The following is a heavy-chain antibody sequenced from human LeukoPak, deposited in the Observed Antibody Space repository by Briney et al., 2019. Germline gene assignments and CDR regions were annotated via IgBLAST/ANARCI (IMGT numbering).Heavy chain of an antibody. CDR3: ARVSVGAPLDY. CDR1: GFTFSRYW. V-gene: IGHV3-74*01. CDR2: INSDGSST. D-gene: IGHD1-26*01. Sequence: GGSLRLSCAASGFTFSRYWMHWVRQAPGKGLVWVSRINSDGSSTSYADSVKGRFTISRDNAKNTLYLQMNSLRAEDTAVYYCARVSVGAPLDYWGQGTLVTVSS. J-gene: IGHJ4*02.